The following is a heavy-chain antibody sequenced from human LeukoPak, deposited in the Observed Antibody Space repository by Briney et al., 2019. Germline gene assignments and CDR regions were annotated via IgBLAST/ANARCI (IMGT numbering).Heavy chain of an antibody. CDR2: IRGSGGGT. Sequence: QTGGSLRLSCAGSGFTFINAWMSWVRQAPGKGLEWVSAIRGSGGGTYYADSVKGRFTISRDNSKNTLYLQMNSLRDEDTALYYCAKAGIGVVGYFDYWGQGTLVTVSS. CDR3: AKAGIGVVGYFDY. V-gene: IGHV3-23*01. CDR1: GFTFINAW. J-gene: IGHJ4*02. D-gene: IGHD6-19*01.